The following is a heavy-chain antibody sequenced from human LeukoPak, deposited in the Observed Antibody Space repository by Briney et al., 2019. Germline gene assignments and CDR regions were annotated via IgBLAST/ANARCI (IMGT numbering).Heavy chain of an antibody. CDR2: ISSSSSYI. V-gene: IGHV3-21*01. D-gene: IGHD6-13*01. CDR1: GFTFSSYA. Sequence: GGSLRLSCAASGFTFSSYAMTWVRQAPGKGLEWVSSISSSSSYIYYADSVKGRFTISRDNAKNSLYLQMNSLRAEDTAVYYCARDKGSSWDYYYGMDVWGQGTTVTVSS. CDR3: ARDKGSSWDYYYGMDV. J-gene: IGHJ6*02.